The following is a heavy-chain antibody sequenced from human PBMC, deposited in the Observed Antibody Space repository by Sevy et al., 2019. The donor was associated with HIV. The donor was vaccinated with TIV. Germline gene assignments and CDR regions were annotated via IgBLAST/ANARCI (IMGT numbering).Heavy chain of an antibody. V-gene: IGHV1-24*01. CDR1: GYTLTELS. Sequence: ASVKVSCKVSGYTLTELSMHWVRQAPGKGLEWMGGFDPEDGKTIDSQKFQGRVTMTADTSTDTAYMELSSLRSEDTAVYYCATGYSSNFDYWGQGTLVTVSS. J-gene: IGHJ4*02. D-gene: IGHD6-13*01. CDR3: ATGYSSNFDY. CDR2: FDPEDGKT.